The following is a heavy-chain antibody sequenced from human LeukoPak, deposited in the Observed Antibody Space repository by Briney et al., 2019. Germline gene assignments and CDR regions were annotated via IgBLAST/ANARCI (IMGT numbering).Heavy chain of an antibody. J-gene: IGHJ3*01. CDR3: ARIYRGTYSRDV. CDR1: GGSISSYY. Sequence: PSETLSLTCTVSGGSISSYYWSWIRQHPGKGLEWIGYIYDSGSTYYNPSLKSRVTISGDTSKNRFSLKLSSVTAADTAVYYCARIYRGTYSRDVWGQGTMVTVSS. V-gene: IGHV4-59*06. CDR2: IYDSGST. D-gene: IGHD1-26*01.